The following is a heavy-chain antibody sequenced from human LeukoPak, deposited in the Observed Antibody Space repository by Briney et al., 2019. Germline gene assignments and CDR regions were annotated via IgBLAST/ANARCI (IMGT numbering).Heavy chain of an antibody. J-gene: IGHJ4*02. CDR1: GFTFSSYS. CDR3: ARDEGVIAAAEISPIDY. V-gene: IGHV3-21*01. CDR2: ISSSSSYI. Sequence: GGSLRLSCAASGFTFSSYSMNWVRQAPGKGLEWVSSISSSSSYIYYADSVKGRFTISRDNAKNSLYLQMNSLRAEDTAVYYCARDEGVIAAAEISPIDYWGQGTLVTVSS. D-gene: IGHD6-13*01.